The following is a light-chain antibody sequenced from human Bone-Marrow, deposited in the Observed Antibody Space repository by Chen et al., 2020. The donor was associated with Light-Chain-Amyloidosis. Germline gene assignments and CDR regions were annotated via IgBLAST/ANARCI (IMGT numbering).Light chain of an antibody. J-gene: IGKJ4*01. V-gene: IGKV3-20*01. Sequence: IVFTQSTGTLSLSPGEGANLSCRASQTISSNYLTWHQQKLGQAPRLLIYGSSSRATGIPDRFTGSGSGTDFTLTINRLEPEDFAMYYCQQYGTSPLTFGGGTKVEIK. CDR3: QQYGTSPLT. CDR1: QTISSNY. CDR2: GSS.